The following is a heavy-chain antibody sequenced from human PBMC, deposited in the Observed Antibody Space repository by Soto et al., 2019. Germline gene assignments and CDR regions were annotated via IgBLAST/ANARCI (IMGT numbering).Heavy chain of an antibody. CDR3: ARGGGFGFNWFDP. CDR1: GGSFSGYY. Sequence: SETLSVTCAVYGGSFSGYYWSWIRQPPGKGLEWIGEINHSGSTNYNPSLKSRVTISVDTSKNQFSLKLSSVTAADTAVYYCARGGGFGFNWFDPWGQGTLVTVSS. CDR2: INHSGST. D-gene: IGHD3-10*01. J-gene: IGHJ5*02. V-gene: IGHV4-34*01.